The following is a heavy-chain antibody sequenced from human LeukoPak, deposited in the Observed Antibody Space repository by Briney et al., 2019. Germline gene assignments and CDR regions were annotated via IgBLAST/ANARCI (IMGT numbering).Heavy chain of an antibody. D-gene: IGHD4-17*01. J-gene: IGHJ4*02. CDR2: ISYDGSNK. V-gene: IGHV3-30*18. Sequence: GGSLRLSCAASGFTFSSYGMHWVRQAPGKGLEWVAVISYDGSNKYYADSVKGRFTISRDNSKNTLCLQMNSLRAEDTAVYYCAKAGYGDVNFGYWGQGTLVTVSS. CDR1: GFTFSSYG. CDR3: AKAGYGDVNFGY.